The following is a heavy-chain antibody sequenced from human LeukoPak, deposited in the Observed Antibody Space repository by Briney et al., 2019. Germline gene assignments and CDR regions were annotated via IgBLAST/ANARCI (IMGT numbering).Heavy chain of an antibody. CDR2: IYYSGST. Sequence: SETLSLACTISGGSISSYYWSWIRQPPGKGLEWIGYIYYSGSTNYNPSLKSRVTISVDTSKNQFSLKLNSVTAADTALYYCAITSSSWSPFDYWGQGTLVTVSS. CDR3: AITSSSWSPFDY. CDR1: GGSISSYY. V-gene: IGHV4-59*01. D-gene: IGHD6-13*01. J-gene: IGHJ4*02.